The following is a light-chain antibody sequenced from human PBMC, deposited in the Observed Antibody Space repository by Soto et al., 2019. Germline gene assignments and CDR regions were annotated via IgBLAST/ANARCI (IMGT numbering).Light chain of an antibody. Sequence: ERVKTQSPATLSVSPGERATLSCRASQSVSSSYLAWYQQKPGQAPRLLIYGASSRATGIPDRFSGSGSGTDFTLTISRLEPEDFAVYYCQQYGSSSTFGQGTKVDIK. CDR1: QSVSSSY. V-gene: IGKV3-20*01. J-gene: IGKJ1*01. CDR3: QQYGSSST. CDR2: GAS.